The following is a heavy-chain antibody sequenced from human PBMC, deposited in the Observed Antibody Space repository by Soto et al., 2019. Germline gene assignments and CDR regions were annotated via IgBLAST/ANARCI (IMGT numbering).Heavy chain of an antibody. J-gene: IGHJ5*02. CDR3: ARAVYDSSGYNWFDP. D-gene: IGHD3-22*01. Sequence: SLRLSCAAAGFTFSDYYMSWIRQAPGKGLEWVSYISSSSSYTNYADSVKGRFTISRDNAKNSLYLQMNSLRAEDTAVYYCARAVYDSSGYNWFDPWGQGTLVTVSS. CDR2: ISSSSSYT. V-gene: IGHV3-11*06. CDR1: GFTFSDYY.